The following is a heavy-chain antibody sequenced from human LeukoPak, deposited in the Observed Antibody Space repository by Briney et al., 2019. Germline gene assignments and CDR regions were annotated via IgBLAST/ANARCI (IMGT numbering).Heavy chain of an antibody. V-gene: IGHV1-8*01. J-gene: IGHJ6*03. CDR1: GYTFTSYD. Sequence: ASVKVSCKASGYTFTSYDINWVRQATGQGLEWMGWMNPNSGNTGYAQKFQGRVTITRNTSISTAYMELSSLRSEDTAVYYCARGMTTVTGHYYYYYMDVWGKGTTVTVSS. D-gene: IGHD4-17*01. CDR2: MNPNSGNT. CDR3: ARGMTTVTGHYYYYYMDV.